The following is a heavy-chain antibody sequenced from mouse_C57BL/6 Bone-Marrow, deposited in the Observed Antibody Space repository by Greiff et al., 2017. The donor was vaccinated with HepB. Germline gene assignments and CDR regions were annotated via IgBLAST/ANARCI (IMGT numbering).Heavy chain of an antibody. J-gene: IGHJ1*03. CDR2: IHPNSGST. Sequence: QVQLKQPGAELVKPGASVKLSCKASGYTFTSYWMHWVKQRPGQGLEWIGMIHPNSGSTNYNEKFKSKATLTVDKSSSTAYMQLSSLTSEDSAVYYCASYLRARYFDVWRTGTPVTVSS. V-gene: IGHV1-64*01. CDR1: GYTFTSYW. D-gene: IGHD5-5*01. CDR3: ASYLRARYFDV.